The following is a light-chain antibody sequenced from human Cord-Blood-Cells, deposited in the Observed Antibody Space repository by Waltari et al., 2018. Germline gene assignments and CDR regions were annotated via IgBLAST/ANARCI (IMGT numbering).Light chain of an antibody. CDR1: QSISSY. CDR3: QQSYSTPLT. J-gene: IGKJ4*01. V-gene: IGKV1-39*01. CDR2: AAS. Sequence: DIQMTPSPSSLSASVGYRVTITCRASQSISSYLNWYQQKPGKAPKLLIYAASSLQSGVPSRFSGSGSGTDFTLTISSLQPEDFATYYCQQSYSTPLTFGGGTKVEIK.